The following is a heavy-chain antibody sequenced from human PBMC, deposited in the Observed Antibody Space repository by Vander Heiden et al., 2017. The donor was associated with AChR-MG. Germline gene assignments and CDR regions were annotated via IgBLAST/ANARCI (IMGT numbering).Heavy chain of an antibody. D-gene: IGHD1-1*01. CDR3: AHRQSGNNWNHGDFDF. CDR2: IYWDDDK. V-gene: IGHV2-5*02. J-gene: IGHJ4*02. Sequence: QITLKESGPSLVQPTQALALTCSFTGFSLTTTGVGVGWIRQPPGKALEWLALIYWDDDKRYNPSLKSRLTISKDTSRNQVVLTMTNMDPVDTATYYCAHRQSGNNWNHGDFDFWGQGTLVTVSS. CDR1: GFSLTTTGVG.